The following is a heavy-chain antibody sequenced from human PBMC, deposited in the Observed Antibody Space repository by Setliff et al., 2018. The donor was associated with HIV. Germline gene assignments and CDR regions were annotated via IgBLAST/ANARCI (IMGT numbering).Heavy chain of an antibody. CDR1: GGSISSHY. J-gene: IGHJ2*01. D-gene: IGHD5-12*01. Sequence: SETLSLTCTVSGGSISSHYWSCIRQPPGKGLEWIGSIYYSGSTNYNTSLRSRVTISLDTSKNQFSLKLSSVTAADTAVYYCARERRGGYSGYDSHWYFDLWGRGTLVTVSS. CDR2: IYYSGST. CDR3: ARERRGGYSGYDSHWYFDL. V-gene: IGHV4-59*11.